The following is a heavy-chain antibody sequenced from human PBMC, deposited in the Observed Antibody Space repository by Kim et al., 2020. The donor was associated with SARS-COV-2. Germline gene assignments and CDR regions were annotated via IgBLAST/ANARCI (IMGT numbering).Heavy chain of an antibody. V-gene: IGHV7-4-1*02. CDR2: INTNTGNP. J-gene: IGHJ5*02. D-gene: IGHD6-19*01. CDR3: ARASLVPASGWYLTNWFDP. Sequence: ASVKVSCKASGYTFTSYAMNWVRQAPGQGLEWMGWINTNTGNPTYAQGFTGRFVFSLDTSVSTAYLQISSLKAEDTAVYYCARASLVPASGWYLTNWFDPWGQGTLVTVSS. CDR1: GYTFTSYA.